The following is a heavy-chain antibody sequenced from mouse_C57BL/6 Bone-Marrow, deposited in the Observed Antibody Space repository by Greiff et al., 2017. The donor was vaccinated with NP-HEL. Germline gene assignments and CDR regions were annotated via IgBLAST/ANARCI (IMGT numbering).Heavy chain of an antibody. Sequence: QVQLQQSGAELVRPGASVTLSCKASGYTFTDYEMHWVKQTPVHGLEWIGAIEPETGGTAYNQKFKGKAILTADKSSSTAYMELRSLTSEDSAVYYCTRSRDYDADYWGQGTTLTVSS. CDR1: GYTFTDYE. CDR3: TRSRDYDADY. D-gene: IGHD2-4*01. V-gene: IGHV1-15*01. J-gene: IGHJ2*01. CDR2: IEPETGGT.